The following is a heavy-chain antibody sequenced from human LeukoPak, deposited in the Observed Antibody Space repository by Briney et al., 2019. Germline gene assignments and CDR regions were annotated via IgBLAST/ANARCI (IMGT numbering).Heavy chain of an antibody. Sequence: GGSLRLSCAASGFTFSNYWMTWVRQAPGKGLEWVANIKPDGTENYYLDSVKGRFIISRDNAKNSLYLQTNSLRDEDTAIYYCAMTGYSSGWQPAWTEYFHEWGQGTLVTVSS. CDR1: GFTFSNYW. V-gene: IGHV3-7*01. CDR2: IKPDGTEN. J-gene: IGHJ1*01. CDR3: AMTGYSSGWQPAWTEYFHE. D-gene: IGHD6-19*01.